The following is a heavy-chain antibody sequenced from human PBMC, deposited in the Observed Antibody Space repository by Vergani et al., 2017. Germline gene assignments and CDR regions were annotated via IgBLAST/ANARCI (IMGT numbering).Heavy chain of an antibody. D-gene: IGHD3-9*01. V-gene: IGHV3-48*01. CDR1: GFTFSSYS. CDR2: ISSSSSTI. CDR3: ARDLXILTGLVVYYGMDV. J-gene: IGHJ6*02. Sequence: EVQLVESGGGLVQPGGSLRLSCAASGFTFSSYSMNWVRQAPGKGLEWVSYISSSSSTIYYADSVKGRFTISRDNAKNSLYLQMNSLRAEDTAVYYCARDLXILTGLVVYYGMDVWGQGTTVTVSS.